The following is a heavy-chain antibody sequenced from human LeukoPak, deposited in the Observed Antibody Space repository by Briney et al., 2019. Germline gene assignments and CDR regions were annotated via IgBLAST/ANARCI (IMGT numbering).Heavy chain of an antibody. Sequence: GSLRLSCAASGFSFNNYAMTWIRQPPGKGLEWIGEINHSGSTNYNPSLKSRVTISVDTSKNQFSLKLSSVTAADTAVYYCARETATYDFWSGYPNYYFDYWGQGTLVTVSS. CDR1: GFSFNNYA. CDR3: ARETATYDFWSGYPNYYFDY. CDR2: INHSGST. V-gene: IGHV4-34*01. D-gene: IGHD3-3*01. J-gene: IGHJ4*02.